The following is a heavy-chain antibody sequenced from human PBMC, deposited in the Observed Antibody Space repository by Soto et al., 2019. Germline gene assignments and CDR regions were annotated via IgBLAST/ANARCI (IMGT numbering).Heavy chain of an antibody. V-gene: IGHV3-30*18. CDR3: AKGDGDYGYYYYGMDV. Sequence: VQLLESGGDLIQPGGSLRLSCVASGITFSSYGMHWVRQAPGKGLEWVAVISYDGSNKYYADSVKGRFTISRDNSKNTLYLQMNSLRAEDTAVYYCAKGDGDYGYYYYGMDVWGQGTTVTVSS. J-gene: IGHJ6*02. D-gene: IGHD4-17*01. CDR2: ISYDGSNK. CDR1: GITFSSYG.